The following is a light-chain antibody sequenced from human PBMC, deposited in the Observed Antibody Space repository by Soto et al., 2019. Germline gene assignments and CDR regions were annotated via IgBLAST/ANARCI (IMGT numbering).Light chain of an antibody. J-gene: IGKJ3*01. Sequence: DIQMTQSPSTLSASVGDRVTITCRASQSISSWLAWYQQKPGKAPKLLIYKASSLESGVPSRFSGSGSGTEFTLTIISLQPDDFATYYCQQYNSYPFTFGPGTKVDI. CDR3: QQYNSYPFT. CDR2: KAS. V-gene: IGKV1-5*03. CDR1: QSISSW.